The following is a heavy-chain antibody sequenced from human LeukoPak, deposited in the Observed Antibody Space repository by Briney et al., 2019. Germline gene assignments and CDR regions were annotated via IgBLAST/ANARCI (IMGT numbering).Heavy chain of an antibody. Sequence: KPSETLSLTCTVSGXSLTSPTYYQWSWIRQPPGRGLELIGSLYSSGSAKFNPSLTSRVTMSLDTSQNQFSLKLSSVTAEDSAMYHCARFKSGGFYYFDSWGQGILVIVSS. CDR3: ARFKSGGFYYFDS. CDR1: GXSLTSPTYY. CDR2: LYSSGSA. D-gene: IGHD3-3*01. J-gene: IGHJ4*02. V-gene: IGHV4-61*01.